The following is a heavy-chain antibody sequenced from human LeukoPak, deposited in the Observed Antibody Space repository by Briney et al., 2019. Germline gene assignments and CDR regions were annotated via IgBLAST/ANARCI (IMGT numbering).Heavy chain of an antibody. Sequence: SQTLSLTCTVSGDSISTGGYYWAWIRQHRGRGLEWIVYIYYSGSTHYNPSLQSRVTISVDTSKNPFSLNLNCVTAADTAVYYCARVIVVVPIGVYHYYAMDVWGQGTTVTVSS. CDR1: GDSISTGGYY. CDR2: IYYSGST. V-gene: IGHV4-31*03. J-gene: IGHJ6*02. CDR3: ARVIVVVPIGVYHYYAMDV. D-gene: IGHD2-2*01.